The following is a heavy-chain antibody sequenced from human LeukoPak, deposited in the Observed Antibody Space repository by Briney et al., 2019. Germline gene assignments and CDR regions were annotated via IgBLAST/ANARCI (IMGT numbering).Heavy chain of an antibody. V-gene: IGHV4-59*01. Sequence: RSSETLSLTCAVYGVSFSGYYWSWIRQPPGKGLEWIGYIYYSGSTSYNPSLNSRVTISLDTSKNQFSLKLSSVTAADTAIYYCARDTTNVYYYDTSGYDHWGQGTLVTVSS. CDR1: GVSFSGYY. D-gene: IGHD3-22*01. CDR3: ARDTTNVYYYDTSGYDH. CDR2: IYYSGST. J-gene: IGHJ4*02.